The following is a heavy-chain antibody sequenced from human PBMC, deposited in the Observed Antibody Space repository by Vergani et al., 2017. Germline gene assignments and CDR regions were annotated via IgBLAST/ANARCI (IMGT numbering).Heavy chain of an antibody. CDR1: GGTFSSYA. Sequence: QVQLVQSGAEVKKPGSSVKVSCKASGGTFSSYAISWVRQAPGQGLEWMGGIIPIFGIANYAQKFQGRVTITADQSTSTAYMELGSLRSEDTAVYYCARGEADSIAAAGSYFDYWGQGTLVTVSS. D-gene: IGHD6-13*01. CDR2: IIPIFGIA. CDR3: ARGEADSIAAAGSYFDY. J-gene: IGHJ4*02. V-gene: IGHV1-69*17.